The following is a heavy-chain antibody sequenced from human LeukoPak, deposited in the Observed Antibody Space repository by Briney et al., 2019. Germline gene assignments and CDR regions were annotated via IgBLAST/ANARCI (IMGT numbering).Heavy chain of an antibody. V-gene: IGHV4-39*01. J-gene: IGHJ3*02. D-gene: IGHD2-2*01. CDR3: RTYCSSTSCYSLDAFDI. Sequence: PSETLSLTCTVSGGSISSSSYYWGWIRQRPGKGLEWIGSIYYSGSTYYNPSLKSRVTISVDTSKNQFSLKLSSVTAADTAVYYCRTYCSSTSCYSLDAFDIWGQGTMVTVSS. CDR2: IYYSGST. CDR1: GGSISSSSYY.